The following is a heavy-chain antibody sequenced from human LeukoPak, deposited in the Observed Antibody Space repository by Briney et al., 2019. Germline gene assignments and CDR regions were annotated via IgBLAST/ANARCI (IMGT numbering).Heavy chain of an antibody. CDR1: GYTFTRYD. D-gene: IGHD6-6*01. J-gene: IGHJ5*02. Sequence: ASVKVSCTASGYTFTRYDINSVRQATGQPLEWMGWMNPNSGNTGYAQKFQGRVTMTRNTSISTAYMELSSLRSEDTGVYYCARARPFDPWGQGTLVTVSS. CDR2: MNPNSGNT. CDR3: ARARPFDP. V-gene: IGHV1-8*01.